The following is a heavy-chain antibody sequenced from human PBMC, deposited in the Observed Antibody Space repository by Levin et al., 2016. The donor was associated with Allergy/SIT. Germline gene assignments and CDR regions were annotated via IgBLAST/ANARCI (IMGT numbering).Heavy chain of an antibody. Sequence: SETLSLTCTVSGGSISSYSWSWIRQPPGKGLEWIGYIYHSGSTYYNPSLKSRVTISVDRSKNQFSLKLSSVTAADTAVYYCAREGSSGYYFDYWGQGTLVTVSS. CDR3: AREGSSGYYFDY. J-gene: IGHJ4*02. CDR2: IYHSGST. CDR1: GGSISSYS. V-gene: IGHV4-30-2*01. D-gene: IGHD3-22*01.